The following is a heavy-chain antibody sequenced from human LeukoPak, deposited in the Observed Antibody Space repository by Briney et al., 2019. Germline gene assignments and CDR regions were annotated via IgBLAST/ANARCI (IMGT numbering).Heavy chain of an antibody. J-gene: IGHJ6*02. CDR2: VSYDGSNQ. CDR3: TYSTGWRRGYHGMDV. D-gene: IGHD6-19*01. V-gene: IGHV3-30*03. CDR1: GFTFSNCG. Sequence: GGSLRLSCAASGFTFSNCGMHWVRQAPDKGLEWVAVVSYDGSNQYYADSVNGRFTVSRDNSKNTLYLEMSSLRPEDAAVYYCTYSTGWRRGYHGMDVWGRGTTVTVSS.